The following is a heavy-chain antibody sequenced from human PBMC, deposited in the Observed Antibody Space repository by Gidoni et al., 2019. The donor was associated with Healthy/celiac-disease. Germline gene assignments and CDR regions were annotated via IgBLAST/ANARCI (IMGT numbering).Heavy chain of an antibody. CDR3: ARGITYSSSWYWYFDY. J-gene: IGHJ4*02. D-gene: IGHD6-13*01. CDR2: IGTAGDT. V-gene: IGHV3-13*01. CDR1: GFTFSRYD. Sequence: EVQLVESGGGLVQPGGSLRLSCAASGFTFSRYDMHLFRQATGKGLEWFSAIGTAGDTYYPGSVKGRFTISRENAKNSLYLQMNSLRAGDTAVYYCARGITYSSSWYWYFDYWGQGTLVTVSS.